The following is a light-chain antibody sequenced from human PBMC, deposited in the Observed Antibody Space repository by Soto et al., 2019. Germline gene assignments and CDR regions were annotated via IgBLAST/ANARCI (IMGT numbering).Light chain of an antibody. CDR2: DAS. V-gene: IGKV1-5*01. Sequence: DIQITQSPSTLSASVGDRVTITCRASQSISSWLAWYQQKPGKAPKLLLYDASSLESGVPSRFSGSGSGTEFTLTISSLQPDDFATYYCQQYNSYSPTFGGGTKVDIK. CDR1: QSISSW. CDR3: QQYNSYSPT. J-gene: IGKJ4*01.